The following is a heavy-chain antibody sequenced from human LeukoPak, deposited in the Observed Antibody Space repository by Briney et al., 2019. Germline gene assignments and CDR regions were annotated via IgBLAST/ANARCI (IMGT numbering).Heavy chain of an antibody. V-gene: IGHV4-39*01. CDR2: IYYSGST. J-gene: IGHJ6*03. CDR1: GGSISSSSYY. D-gene: IGHD2-2*01. CDR3: ARGISPAVGYYYYMDV. Sequence: PSETLSLTCTVSGGSISSSSYYWGWIRQPPGKGLEWIGSIYYSGSTYYNPSLKSRVTISVDTSKNQFSLKLSSVTAADTAVYYCARGISPAVGYYYYMDVWGKGTTVTVSS.